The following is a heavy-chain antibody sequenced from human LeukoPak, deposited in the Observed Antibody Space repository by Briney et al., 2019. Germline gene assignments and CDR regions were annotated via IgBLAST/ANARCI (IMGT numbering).Heavy chain of an antibody. CDR2: INHNSGCT. V-gene: IGHV1-2*02. CDR1: GYTFTGYY. J-gene: IGHJ5*02. D-gene: IGHD6-13*01. Sequence: ASVKIFCRASGYTFTGYYMHWGRHAPGQGLVWMRWINHNSGCTNYAQKLQGRVTLTRDTSISTVYMELSRLRSDDTAVYYWARAAQQLVQYNWFDPWGEGTLVTVSS. CDR3: ARAAQQLVQYNWFDP.